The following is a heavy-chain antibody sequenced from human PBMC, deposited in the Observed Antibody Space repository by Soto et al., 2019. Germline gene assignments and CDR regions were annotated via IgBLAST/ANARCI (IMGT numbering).Heavy chain of an antibody. CDR1: GGSFSYYY. J-gene: IGHJ3*02. CDR2: ISHSGST. CDR3: ARGECSSNYCFTRWAFDI. V-gene: IGHV4-34*01. Sequence: QVQLQQWGAGLLKPSETLSLTCAVYGGSFSYYYWTWIRQTPGKGLEWIGEISHSGSTNYKPSLKSRVIISAGPSKKQFSLNLTSVTAADSGVYYCARGECSSNYCFTRWAFDIWGQGTVVTVSS. D-gene: IGHD2-2*01.